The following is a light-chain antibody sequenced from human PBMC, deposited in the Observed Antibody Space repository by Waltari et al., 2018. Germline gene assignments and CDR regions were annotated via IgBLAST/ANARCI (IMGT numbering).Light chain of an antibody. J-gene: IGLJ2*01. V-gene: IGLV3-25*03. CDR2: KDS. Sequence: SYELTQPPSVSVSTGQTARNPCLGDAFTKQYAYWYQQKPGPAPVLVIYKDSERPSGIPERFSGSSSGTTVTLTISGVQAEDEADYYCQSADSSGTYVVFGGGTKLTVL. CDR1: AFTKQY. CDR3: QSADSSGTYVV.